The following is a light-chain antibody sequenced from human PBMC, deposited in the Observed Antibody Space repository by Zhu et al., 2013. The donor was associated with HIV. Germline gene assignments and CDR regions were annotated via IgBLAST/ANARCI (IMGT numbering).Light chain of an antibody. Sequence: QSALTQPASVSGSPGQSITISCTGTSSDVGGYNTVAWYQHHPGKAPKLMMYEVTIRPSGVSSRFSGSKSGNTASLTISGLQAEDEADYYCSSYAGNRLYVFGTGTKVTVL. CDR1: SSDVGGYNT. CDR2: EVT. J-gene: IGLJ1*01. CDR3: SSYAGNRLYV. V-gene: IGLV2-14*01.